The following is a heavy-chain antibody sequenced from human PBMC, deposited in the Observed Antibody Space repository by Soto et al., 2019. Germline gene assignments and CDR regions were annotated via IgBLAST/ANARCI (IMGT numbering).Heavy chain of an antibody. CDR2: IDGSGGIT. CDR1: GFTFGTTD. J-gene: IGHJ5*02. D-gene: IGHD3-10*01. CDR3: VKNSGWFNT. Sequence: GGSLRLSCAASGFTFGTTDMSWVRQAPGEGLEWVSTIDGSGGITYYADSVKGRFTISRDNSRNTVYLQMNGLRGDDTALYYCVKNSGWFNTWGQGALVTAPQ. V-gene: IGHV3-23*01.